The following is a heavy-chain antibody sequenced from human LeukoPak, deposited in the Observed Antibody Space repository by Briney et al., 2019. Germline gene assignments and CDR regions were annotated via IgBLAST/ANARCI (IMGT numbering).Heavy chain of an antibody. D-gene: IGHD5-12*01. V-gene: IGHV3-30*04. CDR3: AKDVGGYGGYEDY. CDR2: ISYDGSNK. J-gene: IGHJ4*02. CDR1: GFTFRRYT. Sequence: QPGRSLRLSCAASGFTFRRYTIHWFRQAPGKGLEWVAVISYDGSNKYYADSVKGRFTISRDNSKNTLYLQMNSLRAEDTAVYYCAKDVGGYGGYEDYWGQGTLVTVSS.